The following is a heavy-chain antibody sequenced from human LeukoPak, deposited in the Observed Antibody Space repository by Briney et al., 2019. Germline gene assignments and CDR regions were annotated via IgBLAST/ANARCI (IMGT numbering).Heavy chain of an antibody. Sequence: SVKVSCKXSGYTLTELSMHWVRQDPGPGLEWIGTIIPIFGTANYAQKFQGRVTITTDESTSTAYMELSSLRSEDTAVYYCAAAYDFWSGPLDYWGQGTLVTVSS. CDR1: GYTLTELS. J-gene: IGHJ4*02. CDR2: IIPIFGTA. D-gene: IGHD3-3*01. CDR3: AAAYDFWSGPLDY. V-gene: IGHV1-69*05.